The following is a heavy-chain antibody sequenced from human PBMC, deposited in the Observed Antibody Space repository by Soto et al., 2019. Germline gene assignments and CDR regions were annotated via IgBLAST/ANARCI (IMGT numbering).Heavy chain of an antibody. D-gene: IGHD6-13*01. CDR1: GXTFSSYA. Sequence: LRLSVSASGXTFSSYAMHWVRQAPGKGLEYVSAISSNGGSTYYADSVKGRFTISRDNSKNTLYLQMSSLRAEDTAVYYCVKGTIAAAGTLYYGMDVWGQGTTVTVSS. CDR3: VKGTIAAAGTLYYGMDV. J-gene: IGHJ6*02. V-gene: IGHV3-64D*06. CDR2: ISSNGGST.